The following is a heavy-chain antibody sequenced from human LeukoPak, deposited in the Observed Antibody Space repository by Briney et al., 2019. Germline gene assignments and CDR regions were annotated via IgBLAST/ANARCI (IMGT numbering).Heavy chain of an antibody. V-gene: IGHV3-23*01. J-gene: IGHJ4*02. CDR1: GFTFSSYA. Sequence: GGSLRLSCAVSGFTFSSYAMSWVRQAPGKGLEWVSGISGSGGRTYYADSVKGRFTISRDNSKNTLYVQMNSLRAEDTAVYYCAKGRLGYCSSTSCWGQGTLVTVSS. D-gene: IGHD2-2*01. CDR3: AKGRLGYCSSTSC. CDR2: ISGSGGRT.